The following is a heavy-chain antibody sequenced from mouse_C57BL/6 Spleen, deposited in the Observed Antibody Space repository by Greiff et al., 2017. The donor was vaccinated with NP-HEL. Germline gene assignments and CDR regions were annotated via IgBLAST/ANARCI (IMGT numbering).Heavy chain of an antibody. D-gene: IGHD1-1*01. CDR2: IDPEDGET. J-gene: IGHJ1*03. CDR3: ATHWGSSPYWYFDV. V-gene: IGHV14-2*01. Sequence: DVKLVESGAELVKPGASVKLSCTASGFNIKDYYMHWVKQRTEQGLEWIGRIDPEDGETKYAPKFQGKATITADTSSNTAYLQLSSLTSEDTAVYYCATHWGSSPYWYFDVWGTGTTVTVSS. CDR1: GFNIKDYY.